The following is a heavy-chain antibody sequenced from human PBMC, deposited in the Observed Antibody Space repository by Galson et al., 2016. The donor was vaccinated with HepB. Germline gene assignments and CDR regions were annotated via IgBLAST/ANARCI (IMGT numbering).Heavy chain of an antibody. CDR1: GDSISPHF. Sequence: SETLSLTCTVPGDSISPHFWSWIRQPPGKELEWVGYVSSTGSTNYNPSLQSRITISVDTSKYYFSLKVTSMTAADTAVYYCARGPPEGCGGSTCYLGAFDTWGQGTMVTVSS. CDR3: ARGPPEGCGGSTCYLGAFDT. V-gene: IGHV4-59*08. J-gene: IGHJ3*02. D-gene: IGHD2-21*01. CDR2: VSSTGST.